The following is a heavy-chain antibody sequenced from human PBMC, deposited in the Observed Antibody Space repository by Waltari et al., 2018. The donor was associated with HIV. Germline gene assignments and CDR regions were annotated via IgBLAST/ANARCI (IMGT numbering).Heavy chain of an antibody. D-gene: IGHD3-10*01. CDR1: GFTFRNYA. CDR2: ISYDETNE. J-gene: IGHJ4*02. CDR3: VVSSFDY. Sequence: QVQLVESGGGVAQPGRSLRLSCAASGFTFRNYAMHWARQAPGKGLEWLTLISYDETNEYYTDSVRGRFTISRDNSKNMLYLQMNNLRPEDTAIYYCVVSSFDYWGQGTLVTVSS. V-gene: IGHV3-30*03.